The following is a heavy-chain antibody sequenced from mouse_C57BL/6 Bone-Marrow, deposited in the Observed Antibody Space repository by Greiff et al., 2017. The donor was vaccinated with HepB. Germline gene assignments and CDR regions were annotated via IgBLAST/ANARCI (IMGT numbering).Heavy chain of an antibody. CDR1: GYTFTSYW. J-gene: IGHJ2*01. Sequence: QVQLQQPGAELVKPGASVKLSCKASGYTFTSYWMHWVKQRPGQGLEWIGMIHPNSGSTNYNEKFKSKAKLTVDKSSSTASMQLSSLTSEDAAVYYCARGMITTRLYYFDYWGQGTTLTVSS. CDR2: IHPNSGST. V-gene: IGHV1-64*01. CDR3: ARGMITTRLYYFDY. D-gene: IGHD2-4*01.